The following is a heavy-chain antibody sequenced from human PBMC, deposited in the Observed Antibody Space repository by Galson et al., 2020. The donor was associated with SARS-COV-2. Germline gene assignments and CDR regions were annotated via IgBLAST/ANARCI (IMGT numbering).Heavy chain of an antibody. CDR1: GYTFISYG. CDR2: ISAYNGNT. V-gene: IGHV1-18*01. Sequence: ASVKVSCKVSGYTFISYGISWVRQAPGQGLEWMGWISAYNGNTNYAQKFQGRVTMTTEKSTSTAYMELRSLRSDDTAVYYCRLGRAEKSGDNVDYWGQGTLVTVSS. D-gene: IGHD3-10*01. CDR3: RLGRAEKSGDNVDY. J-gene: IGHJ4*02.